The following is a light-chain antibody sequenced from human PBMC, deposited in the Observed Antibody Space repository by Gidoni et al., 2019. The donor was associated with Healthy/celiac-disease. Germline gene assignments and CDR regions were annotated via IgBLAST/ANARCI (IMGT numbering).Light chain of an antibody. CDR2: GAS. CDR3: QQYGSSRTFT. CDR1: QSVSSSY. V-gene: IGKV3-20*01. J-gene: IGKJ3*01. Sequence: EIVLTQSPGTLSLSPGERATLSCRASQSVSSSYLAWYQQKPGQAPRLVIYGASSRATGIPDRFSGSGSGTDFTLTISRLEPEDFAVYYCQQYGSSRTFTFGPGTKVDIK.